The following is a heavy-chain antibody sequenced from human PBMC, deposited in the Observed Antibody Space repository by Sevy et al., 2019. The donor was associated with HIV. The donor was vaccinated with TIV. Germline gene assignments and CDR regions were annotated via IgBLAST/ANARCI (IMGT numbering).Heavy chain of an antibody. J-gene: IGHJ4*02. V-gene: IGHV3-21*01. CDR2: ISSSSNYI. Sequence: GGSLRLSCAASGFTFSSYSMNWVRQAPGKGLEWVSSISSSSNYIYYADSVKGRFTISRDNAKNSLYLQMNSQRAEDTAVYYCARDPRNYYGSGGNYWGQGTLVTVSS. CDR1: GFTFSSYS. CDR3: ARDPRNYYGSGGNY. D-gene: IGHD3-10*01.